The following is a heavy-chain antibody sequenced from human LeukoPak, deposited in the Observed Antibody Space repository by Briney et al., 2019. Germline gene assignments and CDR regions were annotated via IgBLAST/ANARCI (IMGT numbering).Heavy chain of an antibody. V-gene: IGHV3-15*01. J-gene: IGHJ6*02. Sequence: AGCLRLSCAASGFTFSNAWMSWVRQAPGKGLEWVGLIRDKPDGGTTDYAAPVKGRFTISRDDSKSMLYLQMNSLKTENTAVYYCTTDNAPGMDVWGRGTTVTVSS. CDR3: TTDNAPGMDV. CDR2: IRDKPDGGTT. CDR1: GFTFSNAW. D-gene: IGHD2-2*01.